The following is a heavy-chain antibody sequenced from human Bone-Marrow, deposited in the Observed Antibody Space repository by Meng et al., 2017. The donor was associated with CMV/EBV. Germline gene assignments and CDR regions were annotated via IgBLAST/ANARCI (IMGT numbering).Heavy chain of an antibody. D-gene: IGHD2-21*01. J-gene: IGHJ4*02. V-gene: IGHV3-23*01. Sequence: GGSLRLSCAGSGFSFATYALSWVRQTPGKGLEWVSSISGSGETTYYADSVKGRFTVSRDNSRDTVHLQMDSLRAEDTATYYCAKRGEVCDDANCYYCFESWGQGALVTVSS. CDR1: GFSFATYA. CDR3: AKRGEVCDDANCYYCFES. CDR2: ISGSGETT.